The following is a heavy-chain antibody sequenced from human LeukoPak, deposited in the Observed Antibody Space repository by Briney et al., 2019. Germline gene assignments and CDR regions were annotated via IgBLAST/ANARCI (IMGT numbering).Heavy chain of an antibody. V-gene: IGHV4-59*01. J-gene: IGHJ6*02. Sequence: SGTLSLTCTVSGVSISSYYWSWIRQPPGRGLEWIGYIYYSGSTNYNPSLKSRVTISVDTSKNQFSLKLSSVTAADTAVYYCAGTAASYYYYYGMDVWGQGTTVTVSS. CDR1: GVSISSYY. CDR3: AGTAASYYYYYGMDV. CDR2: IYYSGST. D-gene: IGHD6-25*01.